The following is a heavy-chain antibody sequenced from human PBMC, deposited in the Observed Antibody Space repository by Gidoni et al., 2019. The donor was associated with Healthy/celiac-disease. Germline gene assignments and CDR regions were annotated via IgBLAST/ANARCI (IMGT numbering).Heavy chain of an antibody. D-gene: IGHD1-26*01. CDR3: AKDRCGGSFRWAFDY. CDR2: SSWNSGSI. CDR1: GFTFHVYA. V-gene: IGHV3-9*01. Sequence: EVQRVEAGGGWVQAGRSLGLACAACGFTFHVYAMHWVRPAPGKGLGWGSGSSWNSGSIGYADFVKGRVTISSDNAKNSLYLQINSLRADDTALYYCAKDRCGGSFRWAFDYWGQGTLVTVSS. J-gene: IGHJ4*02.